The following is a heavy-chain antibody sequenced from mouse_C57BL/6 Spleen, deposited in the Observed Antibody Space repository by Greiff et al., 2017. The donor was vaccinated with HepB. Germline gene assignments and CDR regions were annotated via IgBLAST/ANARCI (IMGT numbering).Heavy chain of an antibody. CDR3: ARRALGLGPYFDY. CDR2: FHPYNDDT. Sequence: VQLQQSGAELVKPGASVQMSCKASGYTFTTYPIEWMKQNHGKSLEWIGNFHPYNDDTKYNEKFKGKATLTVEQSSSTVYLELSRLTYADAAVYNCARRALGLGPYFDYWGQGTTLTVAS. CDR1: GYTFTTYP. V-gene: IGHV1-47*01. D-gene: IGHD4-1*01. J-gene: IGHJ2*01.